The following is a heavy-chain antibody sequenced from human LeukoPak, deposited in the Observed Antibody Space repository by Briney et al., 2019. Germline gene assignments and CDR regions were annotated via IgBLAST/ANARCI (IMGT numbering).Heavy chain of an antibody. V-gene: IGHV4-34*01. CDR2: INHSGST. Sequence: SETLSLTCAVYGGSFSGYYWSWIRQPPGKGLEWIGEINHSGSTNYNPSLKRRVTISVDTSKNQFSLKLSSVTAADTAVYYCARGPGVVIVVVPAATGTVTPFDYWGQGTLVTVSS. D-gene: IGHD2-2*01. CDR1: GGSFSGYY. J-gene: IGHJ4*02. CDR3: ARGPGVVIVVVPAATGTVTPFDY.